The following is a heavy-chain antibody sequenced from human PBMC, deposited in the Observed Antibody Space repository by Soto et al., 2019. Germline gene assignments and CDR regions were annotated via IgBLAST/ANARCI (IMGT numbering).Heavy chain of an antibody. D-gene: IGHD6-13*01. Sequence: QVQLVQSGAEVKKPGASVKVSCTASGYTFTHYAIHWVRHAPGQRLEWMGFINAGSGNTKYSQTFQGRLTFTKDTSASTAHMDLGSLRSEDTALYFCARGLAADGAWGQGTVVTVSS. V-gene: IGHV1-3*01. CDR3: ARGLAADGA. J-gene: IGHJ5*02. CDR2: INAGSGNT. CDR1: GYTFTHYA.